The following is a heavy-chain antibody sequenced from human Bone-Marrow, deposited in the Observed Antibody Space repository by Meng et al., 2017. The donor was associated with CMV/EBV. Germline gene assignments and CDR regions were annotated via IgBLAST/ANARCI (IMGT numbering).Heavy chain of an antibody. V-gene: IGHV3-7*03. Sequence: MAGVSQAPGKGLEWNASMSHDGSYRYYVDSVKDRFTIFRDNSGNTLHLQMNALSAEDSAMYFCAKDGDMLGSGTYYFPSHFDLWGQGTLVTVSS. D-gene: IGHD3-10*01. CDR3: AKDGDMLGSGTYYFPSHFDL. J-gene: IGHJ4*02. CDR2: MSHDGSYR.